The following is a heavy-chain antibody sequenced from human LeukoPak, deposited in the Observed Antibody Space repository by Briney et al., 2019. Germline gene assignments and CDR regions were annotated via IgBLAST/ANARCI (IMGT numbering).Heavy chain of an antibody. CDR1: GFTFSSYE. CDR2: ISSSGSTT. J-gene: IGHJ4*02. V-gene: IGHV3-48*03. Sequence: GGSLRLSCAASGFTFSSYEMNWVRQAPGKGLEWVSYISSSGSTTYYADSVKGRFTISRDNAKNSLYLQMNSLRAEDTAVYYCASSGYDSSGYPIDYWGQGTLVTVSS. D-gene: IGHD3-22*01. CDR3: ASSGYDSSGYPIDY.